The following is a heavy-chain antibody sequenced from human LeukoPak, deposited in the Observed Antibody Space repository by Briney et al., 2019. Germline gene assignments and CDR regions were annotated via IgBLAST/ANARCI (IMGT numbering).Heavy chain of an antibody. D-gene: IGHD1-26*01. CDR1: GFTFSSYG. Sequence: PGGSLRLSCAASGFTFSSYGMSWVRQAPGKGLEWVSAISGSGGSTYYADSVKGRFTISRDNSKNTLYLQINSLRAEDTAVYYCAKDARVYWVRYFDYWGQGTLVTVSS. CDR2: ISGSGGST. J-gene: IGHJ4*02. CDR3: AKDARVYWVRYFDY. V-gene: IGHV3-23*01.